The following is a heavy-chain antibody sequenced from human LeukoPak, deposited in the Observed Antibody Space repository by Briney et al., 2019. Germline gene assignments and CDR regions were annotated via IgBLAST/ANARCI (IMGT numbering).Heavy chain of an antibody. Sequence: GGSLRLSCTTSGFTFGDHAMSWVRQAPGKGLEWVGFIRSKAYGETTEYAASVKGRFTISRDDSKNIAYLQMNSLKTEDTAVYYCTRGPTQLWPHNGMDVWGQGTTVTASS. J-gene: IGHJ6*02. CDR2: IRSKAYGETT. D-gene: IGHD5-18*01. CDR3: TRGPTQLWPHNGMDV. V-gene: IGHV3-49*04. CDR1: GFTFGDHA.